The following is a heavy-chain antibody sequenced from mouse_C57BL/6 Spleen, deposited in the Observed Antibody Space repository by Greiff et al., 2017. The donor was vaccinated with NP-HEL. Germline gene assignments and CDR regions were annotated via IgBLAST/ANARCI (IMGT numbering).Heavy chain of an antibody. J-gene: IGHJ2*01. CDR1: GYAFSSSW. V-gene: IGHV1-82*01. CDR2: IYPGDGDT. CDR3: ARGGSSGYVY. D-gene: IGHD3-2*02. Sequence: VHLVESGPELVKPGASVKISCKASGYAFSSSWMNWVKQRPGTGLEWIGRIYPGDGDTNYNGKFKGKATLTADKSSSTAYMQLSSLTSEDSAVYFCARGGSSGYVYWGQGTTLTVSS.